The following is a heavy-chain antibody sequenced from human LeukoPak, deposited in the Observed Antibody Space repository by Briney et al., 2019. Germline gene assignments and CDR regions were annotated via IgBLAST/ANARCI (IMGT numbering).Heavy chain of an antibody. CDR3: AKTLGYCSSTSCKPRDY. J-gene: IGHJ4*02. Sequence: GGSLRLSCAASGFTFSSYWMHWVRHAPGKGLEWVSAISGSGGSTYYADSVKGRFTISRDNSKNTLYLQMNSLRAEDTAVYYCAKTLGYCSSTSCKPRDYWGQGTLVTVSS. CDR1: GFTFSSYW. CDR2: ISGSGGST. D-gene: IGHD2-2*01. V-gene: IGHV3-23*01.